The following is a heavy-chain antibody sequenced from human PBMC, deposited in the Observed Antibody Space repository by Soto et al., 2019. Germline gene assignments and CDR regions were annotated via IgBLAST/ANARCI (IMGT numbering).Heavy chain of an antibody. Sequence: QLQLVQSGAEVKKPGASVKVSCKASGYTFTSYYMHWVRQAPGQGLEWMGIINPSGGSTSYAQKFQGRVTMTRDTSTSTVYMELSSLRSEDTAVYYCARDSYLPPREYSGYDPSYFDYWGQGTLVTVSS. CDR1: GYTFTSYY. D-gene: IGHD5-12*01. J-gene: IGHJ4*02. V-gene: IGHV1-46*03. CDR3: ARDSYLPPREYSGYDPSYFDY. CDR2: INPSGGST.